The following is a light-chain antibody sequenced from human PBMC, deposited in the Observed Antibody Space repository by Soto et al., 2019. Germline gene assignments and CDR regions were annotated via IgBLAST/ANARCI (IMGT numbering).Light chain of an antibody. V-gene: IGLV2-23*02. Sequence: QSALTQPASVSGSPGQSITISCTGTSSDVGSYNLVSWYQQHPGKAPKLMIYEVSKRPSGVSNRFSGSKSSNTASLTISGLQAEDEADYYCCSYAGSSTSHVVFGGGTKVTVL. J-gene: IGLJ2*01. CDR2: EVS. CDR3: CSYAGSSTSHVV. CDR1: SSDVGSYNL.